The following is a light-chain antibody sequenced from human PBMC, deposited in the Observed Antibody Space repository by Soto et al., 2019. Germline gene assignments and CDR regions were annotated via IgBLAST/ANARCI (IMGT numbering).Light chain of an antibody. CDR1: QSVSSSS. Sequence: EIVLTQSPATLSLSPGERATLSCGASQSVSSSSLAWYQQKPGLAPRLLIYDASYRATGIPDRFSGGGSGTDFTLTISRLEPEDFAVYYCQQYGSSPQTFGQGTKLEIK. V-gene: IGKV3D-20*01. J-gene: IGKJ2*01. CDR3: QQYGSSPQT. CDR2: DAS.